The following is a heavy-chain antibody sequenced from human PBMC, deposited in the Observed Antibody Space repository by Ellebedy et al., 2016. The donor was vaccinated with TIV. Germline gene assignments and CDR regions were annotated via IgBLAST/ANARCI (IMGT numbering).Heavy chain of an antibody. D-gene: IGHD1-26*01. Sequence: MPSETLSLTCTVSGVSISSNIYYWAWIRLPPGKGLEWSKSVHYSGGTYFNPSLKSRVTISVDTSNNQFSLKLRSVTAADTAMYYCARPSTYSGSFYAVNWFDPWGQGTLVTVSS. CDR1: GVSISSNIYY. CDR2: VHYSGGT. V-gene: IGHV4-39*01. J-gene: IGHJ5*02. CDR3: ARPSTYSGSFYAVNWFDP.